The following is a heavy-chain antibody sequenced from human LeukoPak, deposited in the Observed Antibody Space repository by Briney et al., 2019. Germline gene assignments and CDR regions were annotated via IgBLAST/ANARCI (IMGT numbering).Heavy chain of an antibody. J-gene: IGHJ4*02. D-gene: IGHD1/OR15-1a*01. V-gene: IGHV3-11*04. CDR3: ARAFVVEQEIPFDY. CDR2: ISSTGSTL. CDR1: GGSISSSNYY. Sequence: LSLTCPVSGGSISSSNYYWDWIRQPPGKGLEWVSAISSTGSTLYYADSVKGRFTISRDNARNSLHLQMNSLRAEDTAVYYCARAFVVEQEIPFDYWGLGTLVSVSS.